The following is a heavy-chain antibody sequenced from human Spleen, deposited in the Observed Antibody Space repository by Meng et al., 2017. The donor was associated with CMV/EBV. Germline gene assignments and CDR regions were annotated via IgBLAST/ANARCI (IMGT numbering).Heavy chain of an antibody. J-gene: IGHJ4*02. Sequence: SGFTFSSYWMSWVRQAPGKGLEWVAVISYDGSNKYYADSVKGRFTISRDNSKNTLYLQMNSLRAEDTAVYYCAKNSNGIAAAGTFDYWGQGTLVTVSS. CDR1: GFTFSSYW. D-gene: IGHD6-13*01. CDR2: ISYDGSNK. V-gene: IGHV3-30-3*02. CDR3: AKNSNGIAAAGTFDY.